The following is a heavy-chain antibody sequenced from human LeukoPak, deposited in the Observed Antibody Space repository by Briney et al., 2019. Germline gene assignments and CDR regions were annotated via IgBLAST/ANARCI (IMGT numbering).Heavy chain of an antibody. CDR1: GYTFTSYG. CDR3: ARPRGYYDSSGYYEYYFDY. V-gene: IGHV1-18*01. CDR2: ISAYNGNT. Sequence: ASVKVSCKASGYTFTSYGISWVRQAPGQGLEWMGWISAYNGNTNYAQRLQGRVTMTTDTSTSTAYMELRSLRSDDTAVYYCARPRGYYDSSGYYEYYFDYWGQGTLVTVSS. J-gene: IGHJ4*02. D-gene: IGHD3-22*01.